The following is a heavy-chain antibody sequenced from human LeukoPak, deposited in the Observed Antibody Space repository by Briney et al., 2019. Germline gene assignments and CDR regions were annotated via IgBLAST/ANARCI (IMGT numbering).Heavy chain of an antibody. D-gene: IGHD3-10*01. J-gene: IGHJ4*02. Sequence: GGSLRLSCAASGFTFSSYAMSWVRQAPGKGLEWVANIKQEGSEKYYVDSVKGRFTISRDNAKNSLYLQMNSLRAEDTAVYYCARDLYAALWFGELTHFDYWGQGTLVTVSS. CDR1: GFTFSSYA. CDR3: ARDLYAALWFGELTHFDY. CDR2: IKQEGSEK. V-gene: IGHV3-7*01.